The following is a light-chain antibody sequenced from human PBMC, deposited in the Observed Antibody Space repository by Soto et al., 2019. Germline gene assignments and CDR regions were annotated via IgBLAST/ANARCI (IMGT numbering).Light chain of an antibody. CDR1: QSVSSY. CDR3: QQRSSWPLT. J-gene: IGKJ4*01. CDR2: DAS. Sequence: EIVLTQSPATLSSSPGERATLSCRASQSVSSYLVWFQQKPGQTPRLLIYDASKRATGIPARFSGSGSGTDFTLTVSSLEPEDCAVYSCQQRSSWPLTFGGGTKVDIK. V-gene: IGKV3-11*01.